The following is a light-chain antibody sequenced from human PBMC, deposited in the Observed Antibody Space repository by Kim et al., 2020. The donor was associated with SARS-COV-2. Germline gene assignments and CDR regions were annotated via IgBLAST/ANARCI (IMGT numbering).Light chain of an antibody. CDR2: KDN. CDR1: NIQTLN. J-gene: IGLJ3*02. Sequence: SYELTQPLSVSVAPGQTARLTCGGNNIQTLNVHWYRQKPGQAPVLVMYKDNKRPSGIPERFSGSNSGNTATLTISRAQADDEADYYCQVWDSGTWVFGGG. V-gene: IGLV3-9*01. CDR3: QVWDSGTWV.